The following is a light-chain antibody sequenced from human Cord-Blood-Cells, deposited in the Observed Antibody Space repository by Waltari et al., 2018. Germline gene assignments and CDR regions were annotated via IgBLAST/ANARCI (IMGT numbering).Light chain of an antibody. J-gene: IGKJ5*01. V-gene: IGKV1-39*01. CDR3: QQSYSTSIT. CDR1: QSISSY. CDR2: AAS. Sequence: LSASVGDRVTITCRASQSISSYLNWYQQKPGKAPKLLIYAASSLQSGVPSRFSGSGSGTDFTLTISSLQPEDFATYYCQQSYSTSITFGQGTRLEIK.